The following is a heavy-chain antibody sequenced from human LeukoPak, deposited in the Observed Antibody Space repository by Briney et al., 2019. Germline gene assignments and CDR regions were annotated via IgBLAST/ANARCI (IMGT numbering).Heavy chain of an antibody. D-gene: IGHD2-15*01. Sequence: GGSLRLSCAASGFTFSSYSMSWVRQTPGKGLEWVSSITGSGGRTFYADSVKGQFTISRDNSENTLFLQMNSLRADDTAVYYCARDPPHSPFDSWGQGTLVTVSS. V-gene: IGHV3-23*01. CDR3: ARDPPHSPFDS. CDR1: GFTFSSYS. CDR2: ITGSGGRT. J-gene: IGHJ4*02.